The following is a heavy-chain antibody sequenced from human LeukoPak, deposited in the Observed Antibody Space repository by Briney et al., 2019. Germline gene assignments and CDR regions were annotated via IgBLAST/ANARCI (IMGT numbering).Heavy chain of an antibody. D-gene: IGHD3-16*01. CDR2: IYNSGIT. CDR3: AGGPGLYWVWGSPLTAVEV. J-gene: IGHJ6*04. V-gene: IGHV4-30-2*01. Sequence: SETLSLTCAVSGGSLNFGGYSWSWIRQPPGKGLECIGYIYNSGITYYNPSLKSRVTISVDRSKNQFSLKLSSVTAADTAVYYCAGGPGLYWVWGSPLTAVEVGGKGTTVTVPP. CDR1: GGSLNFGGYS.